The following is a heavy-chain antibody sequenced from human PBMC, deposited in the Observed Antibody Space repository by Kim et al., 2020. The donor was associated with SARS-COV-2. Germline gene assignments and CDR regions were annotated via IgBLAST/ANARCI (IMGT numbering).Heavy chain of an antibody. D-gene: IGHD3-10*01. CDR3: ARDHHLGFGELKLMGEEHFDY. J-gene: IGHJ4*02. CDR1: GFTFSSYS. CDR2: ISSSSSYI. V-gene: IGHV3-21*01. Sequence: GGSLRLSCAASGFTFSSYSMNWVRQAPGKGLEWVSSISSSSSYIYYADSVKGRFTISRDNAKNSLYLQMNSLRAEDTAVYYCARDHHLGFGELKLMGEEHFDYWGQGTLVTVSS.